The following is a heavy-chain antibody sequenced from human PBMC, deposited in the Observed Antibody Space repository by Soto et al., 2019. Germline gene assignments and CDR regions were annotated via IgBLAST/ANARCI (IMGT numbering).Heavy chain of an antibody. V-gene: IGHV3-23*01. CDR1: GFTFSSYA. Sequence: GGSLRLSCAASGFTFSSYAMSWVRQAPGKGLEWVSAISGSGGSTYYADSVKGRFTISRDNSKNTLYLQMNSLRAEDTAVYYCAKDYKTNKITPGYYGMDVWGQGTRVTVSS. D-gene: IGHD2-8*01. J-gene: IGHJ6*02. CDR3: AKDYKTNKITPGYYGMDV. CDR2: ISGSGGST.